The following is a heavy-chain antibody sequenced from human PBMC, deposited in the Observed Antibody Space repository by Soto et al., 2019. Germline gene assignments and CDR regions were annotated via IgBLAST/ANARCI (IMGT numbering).Heavy chain of an antibody. CDR2: IYYSGDT. D-gene: IGHD2-2*01. CDR1: GASISSNNFY. V-gene: IGHV4-39*01. CDR3: ARLSPFHCSTATCFQYYYMDV. Sequence: QLQLQESGPGLVKPSETLSLTCTVSGASISSNNFYWGWIRQPPGEGLEWIGSIYYSGDTYYNPSLRSRVTISVDTSKTHLSLKLTSVTATDTAVYYCARLSPFHCSTATCFQYYYMDVWGKGTTVTVSS. J-gene: IGHJ6*03.